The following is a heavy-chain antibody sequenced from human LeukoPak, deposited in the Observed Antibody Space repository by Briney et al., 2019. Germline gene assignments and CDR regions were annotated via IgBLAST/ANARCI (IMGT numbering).Heavy chain of an antibody. Sequence: SETLSLTCIVSGVSISSDNYWGWIRQSPGKGLELIGSVHFSGATHYDPSLKSRVAITLDTSKNQFSLKLNSVTAADTAIYYCAKHRMWLVGLESWGQGTLVTVSS. D-gene: IGHD6-19*01. V-gene: IGHV4-39*01. J-gene: IGHJ1*01. CDR1: GVSISSDNY. CDR3: AKHRMWLVGLES. CDR2: VHFSGAT.